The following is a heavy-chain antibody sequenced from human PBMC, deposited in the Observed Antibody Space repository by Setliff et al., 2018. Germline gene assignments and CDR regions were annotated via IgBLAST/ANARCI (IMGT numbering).Heavy chain of an antibody. CDR1: GYSISSGYY. Sequence: SETLSLTCAVSGYSISSGYYWGWIRQPPGKGLEWIGSIYHSGSTYYNPSLKSRVTISVDTSKNQFSLKLSSVTAADPAVHYCAREGSYSSGWLSGYFDYWGQGTLVTVSS. CDR2: IYHSGST. J-gene: IGHJ4*02. V-gene: IGHV4-38-2*02. D-gene: IGHD6-19*01. CDR3: AREGSYSSGWLSGYFDY.